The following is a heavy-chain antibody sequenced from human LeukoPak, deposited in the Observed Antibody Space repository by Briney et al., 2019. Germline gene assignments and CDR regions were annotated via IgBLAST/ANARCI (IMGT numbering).Heavy chain of an antibody. Sequence: PGGSLRLSCAASGFTFSSYGVHWVRQAPGKGLEWVAFIRYDGSNKYYADSVKGRFTISRDNSKNTLYLQMNSLRAEDTAVYYCAKVDDIVVVPAAIDYWGQGTLVTVSS. CDR3: AKVDDIVVVPAAIDY. CDR1: GFTFSSYG. V-gene: IGHV3-30*02. D-gene: IGHD2-2*01. CDR2: IRYDGSNK. J-gene: IGHJ4*02.